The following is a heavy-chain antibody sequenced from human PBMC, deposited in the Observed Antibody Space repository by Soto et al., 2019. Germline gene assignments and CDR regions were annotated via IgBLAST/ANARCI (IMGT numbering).Heavy chain of an antibody. CDR3: AREGSGSYAELVY. J-gene: IGHJ4*02. Sequence: GASVKVSCKASGGTFSSYAISWVRQAPGQGLEWMGWINPNSGGTNYAQKFQGWVTMTRDTSISTAYMELSRLRSDDTAVYYCAREGSGSYAELVYWGQGTLVTVSS. CDR2: INPNSGGT. CDR1: GGTFSSYA. V-gene: IGHV1-2*04. D-gene: IGHD1-26*01.